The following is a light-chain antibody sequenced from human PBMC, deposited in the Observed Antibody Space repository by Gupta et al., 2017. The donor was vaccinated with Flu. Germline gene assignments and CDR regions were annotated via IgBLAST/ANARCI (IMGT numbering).Light chain of an antibody. J-gene: IGLJ1*01. CDR3: TSYTRSSTYV. CDR1: SSDIGTYDY. CDR2: EVS. V-gene: IGLV2-14*01. Sequence: QSALTQPASLSGSPGQSITISCPGSSSDIGTYDYVSWYQHHPGKAPKLIIYEVSNRPSGVSNRFSGSKSGNTASLTVSGLQAGDEADYYCTSYTRSSTYVFGTGTKVTVL.